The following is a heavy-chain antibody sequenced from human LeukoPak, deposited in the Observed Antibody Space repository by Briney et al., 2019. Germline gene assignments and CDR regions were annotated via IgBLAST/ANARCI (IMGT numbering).Heavy chain of an antibody. Sequence: PGGSLRLSCAASGFTFSSYGMHWVRQAPGKGLEWVTVVSYDGTNEYYADSVQGRFTVSRDNSKNTLYLQMNSLRVEDTAVYYCAKDMRAPNTIYYFEYWCQGTLVTVSS. CDR1: GFTFSSYG. V-gene: IGHV3-30*18. CDR3: AKDMRAPNTIYYFEY. D-gene: IGHD3-9*01. CDR2: VSYDGTNE. J-gene: IGHJ4*02.